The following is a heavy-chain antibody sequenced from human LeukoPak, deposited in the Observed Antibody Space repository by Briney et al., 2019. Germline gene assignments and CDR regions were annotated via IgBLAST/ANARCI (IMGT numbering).Heavy chain of an antibody. CDR3: AKDRRISMIVVFDY. J-gene: IGHJ4*02. CDR1: GFTFSSYA. V-gene: IGHV3-23*01. Sequence: PGGSLTLSCAASGFTFSSYAMSWVRQPPGKGLEWVSAISGSGGSTYYAAPVKGRFTISRATSKNPPYPQMYSLSAEDTAVYCCAKDRRISMIVVFDYWGQGTLVTVSS. D-gene: IGHD3-22*01. CDR2: ISGSGGST.